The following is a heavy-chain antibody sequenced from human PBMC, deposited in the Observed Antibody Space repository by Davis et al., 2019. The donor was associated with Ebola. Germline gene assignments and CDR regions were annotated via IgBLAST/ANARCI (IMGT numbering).Heavy chain of an antibody. Sequence: GESLKISCEGSGFIFSNYAFSWVRQAPGKGLEWVGFIRSKAYGGTTEYAASVKGRFTISRDDSKSIAYLQMNSLKTEDTAVYYCTRGDGGAVVDWGQGTLVTVS. J-gene: IGHJ4*02. D-gene: IGHD2-15*01. V-gene: IGHV3-49*04. CDR1: GFIFSNYA. CDR2: IRSKAYGGTT. CDR3: TRGDGGAVVD.